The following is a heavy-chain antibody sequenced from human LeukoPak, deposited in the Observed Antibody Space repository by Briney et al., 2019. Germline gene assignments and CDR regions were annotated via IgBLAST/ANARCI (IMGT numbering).Heavy chain of an antibody. V-gene: IGHV1-69*13. Sequence: SVKVSCKASGGTFSSYAISWVRQAPGQGLEWMGGIIPIFGTANYAQKFQGRVTITADESTCTAYMELSSLRSEDTAVYYCAREYSGYDVNWFDPWGQGTLVTVSS. CDR3: AREYSGYDVNWFDP. D-gene: IGHD5-12*01. J-gene: IGHJ5*02. CDR2: IIPIFGTA. CDR1: GGTFSSYA.